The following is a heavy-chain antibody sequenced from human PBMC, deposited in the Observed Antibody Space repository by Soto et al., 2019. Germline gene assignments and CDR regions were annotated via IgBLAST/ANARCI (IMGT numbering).Heavy chain of an antibody. D-gene: IGHD3-3*01. CDR1: GFTFSDHY. J-gene: IGHJ4*02. Sequence: EVQLVESGGGLVQPGGSLRLSCAASGFTFSDHYMDWVRQAPGKGLELVGRARNRANSYTTEYAASVRGRFTISRDDANNSLYLQMSSLKAEDTAVYYCARVAHDDAAIGYFDYWGQGAMVTVSS. CDR3: ARVAHDDAAIGYFDY. CDR2: ARNRANSYTT. V-gene: IGHV3-72*01.